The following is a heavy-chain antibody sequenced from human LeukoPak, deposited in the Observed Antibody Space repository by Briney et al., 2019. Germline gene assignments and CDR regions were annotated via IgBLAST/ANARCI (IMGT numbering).Heavy chain of an antibody. J-gene: IGHJ4*02. CDR2: ISWDGVTT. CDR1: GFTFDDYT. D-gene: IGHD1-7*01. CDR3: ARDKTGTGIDY. Sequence: GGSLRLSCAASGFTFDDYTMHWVRQAPGKGLEWVALISWDGVTTYYAHSVKDQFTISRDSSKTSLFLQMNSLRTEDTALYYCARDKTGTGIDYWGQGTLVTVSS. V-gene: IGHV3-43*01.